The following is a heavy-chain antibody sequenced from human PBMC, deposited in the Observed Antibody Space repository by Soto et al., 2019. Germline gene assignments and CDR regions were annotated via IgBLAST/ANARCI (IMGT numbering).Heavy chain of an antibody. CDR3: AKARIAAAGRVGYFDY. D-gene: IGHD6-13*01. CDR2: ISGSGGST. V-gene: IGHV3-23*01. CDR1: GFTFSSYA. J-gene: IGHJ4*02. Sequence: PVGSLRLSCAASGFTFSSYAMSWVRQAPGKGLEWVSAISGSGGSTYYADSVKGRFTISRDNSKNTLYLQMNSLRAEDTAVYYCAKARIAAAGRVGYFDYWGQGTLVTVSS.